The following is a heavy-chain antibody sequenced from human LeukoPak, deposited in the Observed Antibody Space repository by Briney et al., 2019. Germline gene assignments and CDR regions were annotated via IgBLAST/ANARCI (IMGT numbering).Heavy chain of an antibody. CDR1: GFTVSSNY. CDR3: ARVGNDYYYYYMDV. V-gene: IGHV3-53*01. Sequence: PGGSLRLSCAASGFTVSSNYMSWVRQAPGKGLEWVSVIYSGGSTYYADSVKGRFTISRDNAKNSLYLQMNSLRAEDTAVYYCARVGNDYYYYYMDVWGKGTTVTVSS. J-gene: IGHJ6*03. D-gene: IGHD1-1*01. CDR2: IYSGGST.